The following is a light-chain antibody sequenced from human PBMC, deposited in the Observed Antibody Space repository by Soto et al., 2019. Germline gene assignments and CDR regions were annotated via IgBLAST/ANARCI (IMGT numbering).Light chain of an antibody. CDR1: QSLGSRF. CDR3: QQYERSTYT. V-gene: IGKV3-20*01. J-gene: IGKJ2*01. CDR2: YTS. Sequence: LVLTQSPDTLSLYPGDRATLSCRASQSLGSRFFAWYQQKPGQAPRLLIRYTSSTTPDFPDRFSASGSGTDFTLTIDRLEPEDLAVYYCQQYERSTYTFGQGTKLEIK.